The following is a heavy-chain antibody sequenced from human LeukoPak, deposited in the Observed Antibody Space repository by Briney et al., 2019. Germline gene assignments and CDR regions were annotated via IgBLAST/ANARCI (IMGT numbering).Heavy chain of an antibody. V-gene: IGHV3-66*01. CDR3: ASTWSASANFDY. J-gene: IGHJ4*02. D-gene: IGHD4/OR15-4a*01. CDR1: GFTVSSNY. Sequence: GGSLRLSCAASGFTVSSNYMSWVRQAPGNGLEWVSVIYSGGSTYYADSVKGRFTISRDNSKNTLYLQMNSLRAEDTAVYYCASTWSASANFDYWGQGTLVTVSS. CDR2: IYSGGST.